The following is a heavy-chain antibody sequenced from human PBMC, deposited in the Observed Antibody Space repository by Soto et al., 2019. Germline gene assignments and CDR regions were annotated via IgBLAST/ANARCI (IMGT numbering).Heavy chain of an antibody. Sequence: TMHWNRQAQGKGLEWVSSISSTSTYIHYADSVKGRFTISRDNAKRSLYLQMNSLRAEDTAVYYFARATTATGTRGAFDIWGQGTMVTVSS. J-gene: IGHJ3*02. CDR2: ISSTSTYI. D-gene: IGHD6-13*01. V-gene: IGHV3-21*01. CDR3: ARATTATGTRGAFDI. CDR1: T.